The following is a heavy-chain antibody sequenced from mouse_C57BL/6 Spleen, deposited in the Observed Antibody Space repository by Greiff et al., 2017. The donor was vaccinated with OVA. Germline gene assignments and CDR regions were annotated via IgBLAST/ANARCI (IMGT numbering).Heavy chain of an antibody. D-gene: IGHD2-3*01. CDR2: IDPSDSYT. Sequence: QVQLQQPGAELVRPGTSVKLSCKASGYTFTSYWMHWVKQRPGQGLEWIGVIDPSDSYTNYNQKFKGKATLTVDTSSSTAYMQLSSLTSEDSAVYYCARDDGYYTYYFDYWGQGTTLTVSS. J-gene: IGHJ2*01. V-gene: IGHV1-59*01. CDR3: ARDDGYYTYYFDY. CDR1: GYTFTSYW.